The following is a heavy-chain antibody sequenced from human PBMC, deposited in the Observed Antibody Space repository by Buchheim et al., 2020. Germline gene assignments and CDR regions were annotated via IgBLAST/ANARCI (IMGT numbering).Heavy chain of an antibody. CDR2: IYYSGST. D-gene: IGHD2-15*01. J-gene: IGHJ4*02. CDR3: ARRSIYCSGGSCYFDY. V-gene: IGHV4-31*03. Sequence: QLQLQESGPGLVKPSETLSLTCTVSGGSISSSSYYWSWIRQHPGKGLEWIGYIYYSGSTYYNPSLKSRVTISVDTSKNQFSLKLSSVTAADTAVYYCARRSIYCSGGSCYFDYWGQGTL. CDR1: GGSISSSSYY.